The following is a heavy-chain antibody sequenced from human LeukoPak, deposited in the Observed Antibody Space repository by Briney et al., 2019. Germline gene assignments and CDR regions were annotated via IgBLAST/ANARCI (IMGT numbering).Heavy chain of an antibody. J-gene: IGHJ4*02. Sequence: GGSLRLSCAASGFTFSSYAMRWVRQAPGKGLEWVAVISYDGSNKYYADSVKGRFTISRDNSKNTLYLQMNSLRAEDTAVYYCARGLNAEEDYWGQGTLVTVSS. CDR1: GFTFSSYA. CDR2: ISYDGSNK. CDR3: ARGLNAEEDY. D-gene: IGHD1-1*01. V-gene: IGHV3-30-3*01.